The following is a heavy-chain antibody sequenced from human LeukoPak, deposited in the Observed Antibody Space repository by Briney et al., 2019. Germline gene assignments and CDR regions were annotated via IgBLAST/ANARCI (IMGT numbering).Heavy chain of an antibody. J-gene: IGHJ4*02. Sequence: SQTLSLTCTVSGGSISSGSYYWSWIRQPAGKGLEWIGRIYTSGSTNYNPSLKSRVTMSVDTSKNQFSLKLSSVTAADTAVYYCAREGSYVTFDYWGQGTLVTVSS. D-gene: IGHD1-26*01. CDR1: GGSISSGSYY. CDR2: IYTSGST. V-gene: IGHV4-61*02. CDR3: AREGSYVTFDY.